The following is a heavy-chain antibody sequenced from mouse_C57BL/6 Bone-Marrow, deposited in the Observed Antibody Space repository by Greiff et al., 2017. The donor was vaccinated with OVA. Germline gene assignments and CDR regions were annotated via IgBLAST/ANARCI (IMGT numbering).Heavy chain of an antibody. V-gene: IGHV5-9*01. CDR1: GFSFSSYT. CDR3: ARHNGSPFAY. Sequence: EVKLMESGGGLVKPGGSLKFSCAASGFSFSSYTMSWVRQTPEKWLEWVATISGGGGNTYYPASVKGRFAISRDHAKNTLYLKMSILRSEDTALYNCARHNGSPFAYWGQGTLVTDSA. CDR2: ISGGGGNT. J-gene: IGHJ3*01. D-gene: IGHD1-1*01.